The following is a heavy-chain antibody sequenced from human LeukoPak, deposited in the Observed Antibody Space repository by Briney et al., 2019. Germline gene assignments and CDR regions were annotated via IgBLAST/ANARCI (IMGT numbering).Heavy chain of an antibody. J-gene: IGHJ3*02. CDR3: AKGGYYDSSGYPDAFDI. Sequence: GGSLRLSCAASGFTFSSCGMHWVRQAPGKGLEWVAVISYDGSNKYYADSVKGRFTISRDNSKNTLYLQMNSLRAEDTAVYYCAKGGYYDSSGYPDAFDIWGQGTMVTVSS. V-gene: IGHV3-30*18. CDR2: ISYDGSNK. CDR1: GFTFSSCG. D-gene: IGHD3-22*01.